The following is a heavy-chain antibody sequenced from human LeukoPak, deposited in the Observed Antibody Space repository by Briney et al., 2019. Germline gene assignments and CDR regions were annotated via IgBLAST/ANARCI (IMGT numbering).Heavy chain of an antibody. J-gene: IGHJ4*02. D-gene: IGHD3-22*01. Sequence: GGSLRLSCVASGFTFSSYAMSWVRQAAGKGLEWVSSTSSSGESTYYADSVKGRFTISRDNSRNTLYLQMNSLRAEDTAVYYCAKDRPNYYGTNGHYYRRDGDCWGQGTLVTVSS. CDR1: GFTFSSYA. V-gene: IGHV3-23*01. CDR3: AKDRPNYYGTNGHYYRRDGDC. CDR2: TSSSGEST.